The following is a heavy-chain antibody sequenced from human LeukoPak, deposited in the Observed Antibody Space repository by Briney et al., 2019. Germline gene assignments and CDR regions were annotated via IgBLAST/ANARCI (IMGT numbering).Heavy chain of an antibody. J-gene: IGHJ3*02. CDR1: GFTFSSYW. D-gene: IGHD1-26*01. V-gene: IGHV3-74*01. CDR3: ARIGSGTYSDAFDI. Sequence: GGSLRLSCAASGFTFSSYWMHWVRQAPGKGLVWVSRIKGDGSTATYADSVKGRFIISRDNAKNTEYLQMNSLRAEDTAVYYCARIGSGTYSDAFDIWGQGTMVTVSS. CDR2: IKGDGSTA.